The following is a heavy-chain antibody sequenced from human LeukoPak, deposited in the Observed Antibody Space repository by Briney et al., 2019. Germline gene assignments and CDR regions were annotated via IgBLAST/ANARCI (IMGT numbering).Heavy chain of an antibody. J-gene: IGHJ6*03. CDR1: GFTFSSYS. CDR2: ISSSSSYI. Sequence: SGGSLRLSCAASGFTFSSYSMNWVRQAPGKGLEWVSSISSSSSYIYYADSVKGRFTISRDNAKNSLYLQMNSLRAEDTAVYYCARRGYSFGDYYMDVWGKGTTVTVSS. D-gene: IGHD5-18*01. CDR3: ARRGYSFGDYYMDV. V-gene: IGHV3-21*01.